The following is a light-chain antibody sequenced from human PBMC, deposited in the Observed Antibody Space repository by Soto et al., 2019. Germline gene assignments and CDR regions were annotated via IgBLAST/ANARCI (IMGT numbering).Light chain of an antibody. J-gene: IGLJ3*02. CDR2: RNY. CDR1: SSNIGNNY. Sequence: HSVLTQSPSASGTPGQGVTISCSGSSSNIGNNYVFWYHQLPGTAPKLLIYRNYQRPSGVPDRFSGSKSGTSASLAISGLRSDDEADYFCATWDDSLRGWVFGGGTQLTVL. CDR3: ATWDDSLRGWV. V-gene: IGLV1-47*01.